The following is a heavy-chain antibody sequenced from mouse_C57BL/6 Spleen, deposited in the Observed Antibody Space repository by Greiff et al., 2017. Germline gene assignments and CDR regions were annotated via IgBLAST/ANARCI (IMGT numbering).Heavy chain of an antibody. CDR3: TSFITTVVALRYAMDY. D-gene: IGHD1-1*01. CDR1: GFTFSSYA. V-gene: IGHV5-9-1*02. J-gene: IGHJ4*01. CDR2: ISSGGDYI. Sequence: DVKLVESGEGLVKPGGSLKLSCAASGFTFSSYAMSWVRQTPEKRLEWVAYISSGGDYIYYADTVKGRFTISRDNARNTLYLQMSSLKSEDTAMYYCTSFITTVVALRYAMDYWGQGTSVTVSS.